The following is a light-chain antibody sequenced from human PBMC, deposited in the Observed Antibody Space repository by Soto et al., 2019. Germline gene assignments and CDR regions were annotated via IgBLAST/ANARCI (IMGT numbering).Light chain of an antibody. Sequence: IQMTQSPSTLSASVGARVTITCRASQSISRWLAWYQQKPGKAPQLLIYDASSLESGAPSRLSGSGSGTEFTLTISSLQPDDFATYYCHQYNSYSPMYTFGQGAKVDIK. V-gene: IGKV1-5*01. CDR2: DAS. CDR1: QSISRW. CDR3: HQYNSYSPMYT. J-gene: IGKJ2*01.